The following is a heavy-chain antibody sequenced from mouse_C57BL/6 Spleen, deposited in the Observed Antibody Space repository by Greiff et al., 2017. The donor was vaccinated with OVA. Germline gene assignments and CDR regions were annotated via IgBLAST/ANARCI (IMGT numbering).Heavy chain of an antibody. CDR1: GYTFTSYW. V-gene: IGHV1-53*01. CDR2: INPSNGGT. Sequence: QVQLQQSGTELVKPGASVKLSCKASGYTFTSYWMHWVKQRPGQGLEWIGNINPSNGGTNYNEKFKSTATLTVATSSSTAYMQLSSLTSEDSAVYYCARSEKGGYYSMDYWGQGTSVTVSS. J-gene: IGHJ4*01. CDR3: ARSEKGGYYSMDY.